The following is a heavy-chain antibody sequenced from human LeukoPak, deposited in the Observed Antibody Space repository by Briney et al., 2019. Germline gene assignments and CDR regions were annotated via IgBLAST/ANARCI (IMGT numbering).Heavy chain of an antibody. J-gene: IGHJ4*02. V-gene: IGHV3-23*01. CDR3: ASGSRDGYNYRFDY. CDR1: GFTFSNYA. D-gene: IGHD5-24*01. CDR2: ISDSGGST. Sequence: GGSLRLSCAASGFTFSNYAMSWVRQAPGKGLEWVSAISDSGGSTYYAASVKGRFTISRDNAKNSLYLQMNSLRAEDTAVYYCASGSRDGYNYRFDYWGQGTLVTVSS.